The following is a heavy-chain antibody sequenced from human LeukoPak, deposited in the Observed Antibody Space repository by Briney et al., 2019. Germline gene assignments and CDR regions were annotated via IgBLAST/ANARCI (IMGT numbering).Heavy chain of an antibody. CDR1: GFTFSDYY. J-gene: IGHJ3*02. CDR3: ARSDYVWGSYRDAFDI. Sequence: GGSLRLSCAASGFTFSDYYMCWIRQAPGKGLEWVSYISSSGSTIYYADSVKGRFTISRDNAKNSLYLQMNSLRAEDTAVYYCARSDYVWGSYRDAFDIWGQGTMVTVSS. V-gene: IGHV3-11*04. CDR2: ISSSGSTI. D-gene: IGHD3-16*02.